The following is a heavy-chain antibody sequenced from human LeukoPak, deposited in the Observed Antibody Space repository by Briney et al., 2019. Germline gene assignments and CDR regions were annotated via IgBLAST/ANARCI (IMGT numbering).Heavy chain of an antibody. D-gene: IGHD5-18*01. V-gene: IGHV3-23*01. Sequence: GGSLRLSCAASGFTFSSYAMSWVRQAPGEGLEWVSAISGSGGSTYYADSVKGRFTISRDNSKNTLYLQMNSLRAEDTAVYYCAKSKDGYSYNDAFDIWGQGTMVTVSS. CDR1: GFTFSSYA. CDR2: ISGSGGST. CDR3: AKSKDGYSYNDAFDI. J-gene: IGHJ3*02.